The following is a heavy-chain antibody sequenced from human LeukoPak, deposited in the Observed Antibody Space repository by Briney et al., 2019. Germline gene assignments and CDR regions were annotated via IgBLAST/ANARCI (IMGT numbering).Heavy chain of an antibody. Sequence: SETLSLTCAVSGGSISSSNWWSWVRQPPGKGLEWIGNIYHSRSTNYNPSLKSRVTISVDTSKNQFSLKLSSVTAADTAVYYCARAYGGNSQYFQHWGQGTLVTVSS. CDR1: GGSISSSNW. D-gene: IGHD4-23*01. CDR3: ARAYGGNSQYFQH. V-gene: IGHV4-4*02. CDR2: IYHSRST. J-gene: IGHJ1*01.